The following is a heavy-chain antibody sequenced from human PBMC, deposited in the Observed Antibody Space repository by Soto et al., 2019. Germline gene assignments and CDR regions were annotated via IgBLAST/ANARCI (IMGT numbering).Heavy chain of an antibody. CDR2: ISYSGST. D-gene: IGHD2-2*01. J-gene: IGHJ4*02. CDR1: GGSISSSSYC. Sequence: SETLSLTCTVSGGSISSSSYCWGWIRQPPGKGLEWIGSISYSGSTYYNPSLKSRVTMSVDTSKNQFSLKLSSVTAADTAVYYCARLVVVVAASFYYFDYWGQGTLVTVS. V-gene: IGHV4-39*01. CDR3: ARLVVVVAASFYYFDY.